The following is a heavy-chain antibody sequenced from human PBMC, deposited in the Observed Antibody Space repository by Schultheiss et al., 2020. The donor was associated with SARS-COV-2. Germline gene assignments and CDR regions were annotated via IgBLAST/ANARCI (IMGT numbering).Heavy chain of an antibody. D-gene: IGHD3-10*01. Sequence: SETLSLTCTVSGGSISSSSYYWGWIRQPPVKGLEWIGSIYYSGSTYYNPSLKSRVTISVDTSKNQFSLKLSSVTAADTAVYYCARQREEFFDYWGQGTLVTVSS. V-gene: IGHV4-39*01. CDR2: IYYSGST. CDR3: ARQREEFFDY. CDR1: GGSISSSSYY. J-gene: IGHJ4*02.